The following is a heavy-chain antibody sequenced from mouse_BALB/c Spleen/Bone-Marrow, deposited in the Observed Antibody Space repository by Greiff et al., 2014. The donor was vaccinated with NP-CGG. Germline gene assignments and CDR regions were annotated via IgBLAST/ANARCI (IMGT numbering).Heavy chain of an antibody. V-gene: IGHV5-12-2*01. CDR2: ISNGGGST. CDR3: TRHVGNPYAMDY. Sequence: VQLKESGGGLVQPGGSLKLSCAASGFTFSSYTMSWVRQTPEKRLEWVAYISNGGGSTYYPDTIKGRFTISTDNAKNTLYLQMSSLKSEDTAMYYCTRHVGNPYAMDYWGQGTSVTVSS. J-gene: IGHJ4*01. CDR1: GFTFSSYT. D-gene: IGHD3-1*01.